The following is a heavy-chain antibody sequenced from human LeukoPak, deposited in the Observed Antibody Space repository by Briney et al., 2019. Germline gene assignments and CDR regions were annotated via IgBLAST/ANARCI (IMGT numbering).Heavy chain of an antibody. CDR2: ISGSGGST. J-gene: IGHJ3*02. V-gene: IGHV3-23*01. Sequence: GGSLRLSCAASGFTFSSYAMSWVRQAPGRGLEWVSAISGSGGSTYYADSVKGRFTISRDNSKNTLYLQMNSLTAEDTAVSYCAKPSRSRRAFDIWGQGTMVTVSS. CDR3: AKPSRSRRAFDI. CDR1: GFTFSSYA. D-gene: IGHD1-26*01.